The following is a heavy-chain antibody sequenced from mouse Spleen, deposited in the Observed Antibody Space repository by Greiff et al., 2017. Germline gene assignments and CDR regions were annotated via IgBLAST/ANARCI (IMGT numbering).Heavy chain of an antibody. CDR3: TTRGYFDY. CDR2: IYPGGGYT. Sequence: VQLQQSGAELVRPGTSVKMSCKADGYTFTNYWIGWVKQRPGHGLEWIGDIYPGGGYTNYNEKFKGKATLTADTSSNTAYLQLSSLTSEDTAVYYCTTRGYFDYWGQGTTLTVSS. V-gene: IGHV1-63*02. D-gene: IGHD2-1*01. CDR1: GYTFTNYW. J-gene: IGHJ2*01.